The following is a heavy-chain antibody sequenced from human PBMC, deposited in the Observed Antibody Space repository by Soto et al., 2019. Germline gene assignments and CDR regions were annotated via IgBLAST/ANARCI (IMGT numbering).Heavy chain of an antibody. D-gene: IGHD3-16*02. V-gene: IGHV1-69*12. CDR1: GGTFSNYA. Sequence: QVQLVQSGAEVKNPGSSVKVSSKASGGTFSNYAISWVRQAPGQGLEWMGGIIPIFRTPNYAQKFQGRVTLTADQSTSTAYMELSSLRSEDTAVYYCATIKGGYQYYYYGMDVWGQGTTVTVSS. CDR2: IIPIFRTP. J-gene: IGHJ6*02. CDR3: ATIKGGYQYYYYGMDV.